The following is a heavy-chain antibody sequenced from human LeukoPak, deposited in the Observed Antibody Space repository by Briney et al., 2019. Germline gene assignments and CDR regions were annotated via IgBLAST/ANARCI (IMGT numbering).Heavy chain of an antibody. CDR3: ARVSRVYYDTSGRIFDS. V-gene: IGHV1-46*01. CDR2: INPSGGST. CDR1: GYTFTSYY. D-gene: IGHD3-22*01. Sequence: GASVKVSCKASGYTFTSYYLHWVRQAPGQGLEWMGIINPSGGSTSYAQKFQGRVTMTRDMSTSTVYMELSSLRSEDTAVYYCARVSRVYYDTSGRIFDSWGQGTLVTVSS. J-gene: IGHJ4*02.